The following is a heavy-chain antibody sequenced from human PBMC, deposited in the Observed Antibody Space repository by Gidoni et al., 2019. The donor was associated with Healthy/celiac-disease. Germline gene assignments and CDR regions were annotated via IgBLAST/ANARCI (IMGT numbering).Heavy chain of an antibody. D-gene: IGHD3-10*01. CDR3: AKDMGFGEFHS. CDR2: SSWNRGSI. V-gene: IGHV3-9*01. J-gene: IGHJ5*01. Sequence: EVRLVESGGGLVQPGRSLGLSCAASGFTFDAYAMHWVRQAPGKGLEWVSGSSWNRGSIGYADSVKGRFTISRDNAKNSLYLQMNSLRAEDTALYDCAKDMGFGEFHSWGQGTLVTVSS. CDR1: GFTFDAYA.